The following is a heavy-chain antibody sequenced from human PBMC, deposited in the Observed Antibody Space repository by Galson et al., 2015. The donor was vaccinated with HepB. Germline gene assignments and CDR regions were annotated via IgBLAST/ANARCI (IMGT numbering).Heavy chain of an antibody. CDR3: ARGPTGHYSSWYNY. Sequence: SVKVSCKASGSTLSTYAMNWVRQAPGQGLEWLGWINTNTGNPTYAQGFTGRFVFSLDTSVNTAYLQISSLTAEDTGIYYCARGPTGHYSSWYNYWGQGTLVTVSS. CDR2: INTNTGNP. CDR1: GSTLSTYA. D-gene: IGHD6-13*01. V-gene: IGHV7-4-1*02. J-gene: IGHJ4*02.